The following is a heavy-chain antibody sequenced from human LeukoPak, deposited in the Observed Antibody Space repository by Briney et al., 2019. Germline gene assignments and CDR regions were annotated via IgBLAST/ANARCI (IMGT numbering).Heavy chain of an antibody. J-gene: IGHJ6*03. CDR3: ARVRWGYYYYYMDV. D-gene: IGHD7-27*01. V-gene: IGHV7-4-1*02. CDR1: GYTFTSYY. CDR2: INTNTGNP. Sequence: ASVKVSCKASGYTFTSYYMHWVRQAPGQGLEWMGWINTNTGNPTYAQGFTGRFVFSLDTSISTAYLQISSLKAEDTAVYYCARVRWGYYYYYMDVWGKGTTVTVSS.